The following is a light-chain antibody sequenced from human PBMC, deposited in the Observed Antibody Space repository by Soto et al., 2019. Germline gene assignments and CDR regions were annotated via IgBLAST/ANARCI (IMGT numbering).Light chain of an antibody. CDR1: SSDVGAYDF. Sequence: QSALTQPASVSGSPGQSITISCTGTSSDVGAYDFVSWYQQHPGKAPKLMIYDVSDRPSGVSNRFSASKSGNTASLTISGLQAEDEADYYCSSYAISSTLVLFGGGTKLTVL. J-gene: IGLJ2*01. CDR2: DVS. V-gene: IGLV2-14*01. CDR3: SSYAISSTLVL.